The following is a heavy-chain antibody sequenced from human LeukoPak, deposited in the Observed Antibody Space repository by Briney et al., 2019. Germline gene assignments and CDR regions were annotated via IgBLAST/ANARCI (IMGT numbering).Heavy chain of an antibody. J-gene: IGHJ4*02. D-gene: IGHD5/OR15-5a*01. CDR1: GFIFSSYG. CDR2: IWYDGSKK. Sequence: GRSLRLSCVASGFIFSSYGMHWVRQAPGKGLEWVAVIWYDGSKKYYADSVKGRFTISRDDSKNTLYLQMNSLRAEDTAVYYCARDPGSTNYYFDYWGQRTLVTVSS. V-gene: IGHV3-33*01. CDR3: ARDPGSTNYYFDY.